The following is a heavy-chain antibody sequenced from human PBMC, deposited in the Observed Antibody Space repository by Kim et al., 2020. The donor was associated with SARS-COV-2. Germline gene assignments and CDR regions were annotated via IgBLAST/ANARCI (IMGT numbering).Heavy chain of an antibody. J-gene: IGHJ4*02. D-gene: IGHD1-1*01. V-gene: IGHV3-7*01. CDR2: IKGDSSEK. CDR1: GFTFSTYY. Sequence: GGSLRLSCAASGFTFSTYYMGWFRRPPGKGLEWVANIKGDSSEKYYVDSLRGRFTISRDNAKNSMYLQMNSLTAEDTAVYYCGRWGGTTGTTIDYWGLGTLVTVSS. CDR3: GRWGGTTGTTIDY.